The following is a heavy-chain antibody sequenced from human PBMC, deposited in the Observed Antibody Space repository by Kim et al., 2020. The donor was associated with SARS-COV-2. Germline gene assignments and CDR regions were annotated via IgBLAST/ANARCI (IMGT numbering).Heavy chain of an antibody. D-gene: IGHD3-10*01. CDR2: IYYSGST. CDR1: GGSISSYY. Sequence: SETLSLTCTVSGGSISSYYWSWIRQPPGKGLEWIGYIYYSGSTNYNPSLKSRVTISVDTSKNQFSLKLSSVTAADTAVYYCARDRGSGSYLTWDNWFDP. J-gene: IGHJ5*02. V-gene: IGHV4-59*01. CDR3: ARDRGSGSYLTWDNWFDP.